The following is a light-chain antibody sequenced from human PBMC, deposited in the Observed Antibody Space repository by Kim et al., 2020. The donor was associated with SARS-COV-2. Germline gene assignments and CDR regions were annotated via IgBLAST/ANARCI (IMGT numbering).Light chain of an antibody. V-gene: IGLV2-11*03. CDR3: CSYAGSSSLV. Sequence: GQSFTISCTGTSRDVGGYNYVSWYQQHHGKPPKLMTYGVTERPSGVPDRFSGSKSGNTASLTISGLQAEDEADYYCCSYAGSSSLVFGGGTKVTVL. J-gene: IGLJ3*02. CDR2: GVT. CDR1: SRDVGGYNY.